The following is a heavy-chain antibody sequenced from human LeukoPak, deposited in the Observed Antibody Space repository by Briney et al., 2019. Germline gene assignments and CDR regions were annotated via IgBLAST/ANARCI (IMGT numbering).Heavy chain of an antibody. V-gene: IGHV3-20*04. CDR2: INWNGGST. Sequence: GGSLRLSCAASGFTFGNYGMSWVRQAPGKGLEWVSGINWNGGSTGYADAVEGRFTISRDNAKNSQYLQMNSLRVEDTALYYCARAQTYGDSRLLLDYWGQGTLVTVSS. D-gene: IGHD4-17*01. J-gene: IGHJ4*02. CDR1: GFTFGNYG. CDR3: ARAQTYGDSRLLLDY.